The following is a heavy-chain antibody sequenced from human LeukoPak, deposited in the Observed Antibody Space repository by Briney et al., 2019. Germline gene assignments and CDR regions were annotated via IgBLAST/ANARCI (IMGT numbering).Heavy chain of an antibody. Sequence: ASVKVSCKASGGTFSSYAISWVRQAPGQGLECMGGIIPIFGTANYAQKFQGRVTITTDESTSTAYMELSSLRSEDTAVYYCGGYGSGAGYDYWGQGTLVTVSS. D-gene: IGHD3-10*01. CDR3: GGYGSGAGYDY. J-gene: IGHJ4*02. V-gene: IGHV1-69*05. CDR2: IIPIFGTA. CDR1: GGTFSSYA.